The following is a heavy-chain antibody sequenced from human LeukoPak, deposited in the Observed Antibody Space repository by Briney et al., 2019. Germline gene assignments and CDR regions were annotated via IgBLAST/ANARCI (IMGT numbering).Heavy chain of an antibody. D-gene: IGHD2-2*03. J-gene: IGHJ6*03. CDR1: GGTFSSYA. CDR3: ARVGIVVVPAAMEDYYYYMDV. V-gene: IGHV1-69*01. Sequence: SVKVSCKASGGTFSSYAISWVRQAPGQGLEWMGGIIPIFGTANYSQKCQGRVTITADESTSTAYMELSSLRSEDTAVYYCARVGIVVVPAAMEDYYYYMDVWGKGTTVTVSS. CDR2: IIPIFGTA.